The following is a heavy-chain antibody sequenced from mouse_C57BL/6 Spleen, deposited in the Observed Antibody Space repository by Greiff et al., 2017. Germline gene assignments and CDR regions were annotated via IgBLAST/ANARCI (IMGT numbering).Heavy chain of an antibody. V-gene: IGHV5-6*01. Sequence: EVQLQESGGDLVKPGGSLKLSCAASGFTFSSYGMSWVRQTPDKRLEWVATISSGGSYTYYPDSVKGRFTISRDNAKNTLYLQMSRLKSEDTAMYYCARSPLGLRQDWYFDVWGTGTTVTVSS. CDR2: ISSGGSYT. D-gene: IGHD2-4*01. J-gene: IGHJ1*03. CDR1: GFTFSSYG. CDR3: ARSPLGLRQDWYFDV.